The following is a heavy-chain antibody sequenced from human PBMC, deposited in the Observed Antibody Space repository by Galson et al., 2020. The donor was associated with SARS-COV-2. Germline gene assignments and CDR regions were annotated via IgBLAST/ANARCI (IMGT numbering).Heavy chain of an antibody. J-gene: IGHJ6*03. CDR1: GFTFSDYY. CDR2: ISSSGSTI. D-gene: IGHD1-26*01. Sequence: NSGGSLRLSCAASGFTFSDYYMSWIRQAPGKGLEWVSYISSSGSTIYYADSVKGRFTISRDNAKNSLYLQMNSLRAEDTAVYYCASPEVGEVLNDHLPHPLNYYMDVWGKGTTVTVSS. CDR3: ASPEVGEVLNDHLPHPLNYYMDV. V-gene: IGHV3-11*01.